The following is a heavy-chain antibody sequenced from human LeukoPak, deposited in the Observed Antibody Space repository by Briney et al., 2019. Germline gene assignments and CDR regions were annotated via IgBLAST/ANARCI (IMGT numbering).Heavy chain of an antibody. CDR2: IRYDGSNK. CDR1: GFTFSSYG. J-gene: IGHJ4*02. Sequence: GGSLRLSCAASGFTFSSYGMHWVRQAPGRGLEWVAFIRYDGSNKYYADSVKGRFTIPRDNSKNTLYLQMNSLRAEDTAVYYCAKDPDSEYYFDYWGQGTLVTVSS. CDR3: AKDPDSEYYFDY. D-gene: IGHD4-11*01. V-gene: IGHV3-30*02.